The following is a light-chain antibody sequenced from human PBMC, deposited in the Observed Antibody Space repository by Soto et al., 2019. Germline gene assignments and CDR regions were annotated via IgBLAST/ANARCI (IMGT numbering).Light chain of an antibody. Sequence: DLYMTQSPSTLSASVGDRVTITCRASQGISKWLAWHQQKPGKAPKLLIYAASNLESGVPSRFRGSGSGTEFTLTISSLQPDDFATYYCQQYQSYSPWTFGQGTKVEVK. CDR1: QGISKW. J-gene: IGKJ1*01. V-gene: IGKV1-5*01. CDR2: AAS. CDR3: QQYQSYSPWT.